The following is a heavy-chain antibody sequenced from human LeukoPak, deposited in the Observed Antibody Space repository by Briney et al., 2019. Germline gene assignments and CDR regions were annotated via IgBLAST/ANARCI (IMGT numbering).Heavy chain of an antibody. CDR3: ATRAYDSSGYYPHHDAFDI. CDR2: FDPEDGET. J-gene: IGHJ3*02. CDR1: GYTLTELS. D-gene: IGHD3-22*01. V-gene: IGHV1-24*01. Sequence: ASVKVSCKVSGYTLTELSMHWVRQAPGKGLEWMGGFDPEDGETIYAQKFQGRVTMTEDTSTDTAYMELSSMRSEDTAVYYCATRAYDSSGYYPHHDAFDIWGQGTMVTVSS.